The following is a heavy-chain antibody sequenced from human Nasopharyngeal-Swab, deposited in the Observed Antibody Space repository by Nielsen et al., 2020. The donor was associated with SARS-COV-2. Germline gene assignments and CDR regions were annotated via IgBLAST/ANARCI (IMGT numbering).Heavy chain of an antibody. CDR1: GFTFSHYA. V-gene: IGHV3-30*03. Sequence: GESLKISCAASGFTFSHYAMHWVRQAPGKGLEWVAVILYDGSDKYYEESVKGRFTISRDNSKNVVYLQMNSLRAEDTAVYYCARSPGSFFDYWGQGTLVTVSS. CDR2: ILYDGSDK. D-gene: IGHD1-14*01. J-gene: IGHJ4*02. CDR3: ARSPGSFFDY.